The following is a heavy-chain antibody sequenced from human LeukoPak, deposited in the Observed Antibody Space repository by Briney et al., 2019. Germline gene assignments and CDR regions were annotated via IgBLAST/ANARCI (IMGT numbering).Heavy chain of an antibody. CDR2: IYYSGST. Sequence: SETLSLTCTVSGGSISSGNYYWGWIRQPPGKGLEWIGSIYYSGSTYYNPSLKSRVTISVDTSKNQFSLKLSSVTAAATAVYYCARVSYGSGSYLNWYYFDYWGQGTLVTVSS. J-gene: IGHJ4*02. CDR1: GGSISSGNYY. D-gene: IGHD3-10*01. V-gene: IGHV4-39*07. CDR3: ARVSYGSGSYLNWYYFDY.